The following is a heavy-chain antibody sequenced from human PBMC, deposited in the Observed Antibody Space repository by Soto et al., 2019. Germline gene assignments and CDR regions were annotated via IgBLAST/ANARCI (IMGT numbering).Heavy chain of an antibody. CDR3: ATLVYDTRLHYMYFAF. Sequence: SETLSLTCAVSGVSISSGNWWTWVRQSPQRGLEYIGEIFHDGTANYYPSFERRVAISVDTSKNQFSLKLTSVTAADTAIYFCATLVYDTRLHYMYFAFWGQGTLVTVSS. D-gene: IGHD3-10*01. V-gene: IGHV4-4*02. J-gene: IGHJ4*02. CDR1: GVSISSGNW. CDR2: IFHDGTA.